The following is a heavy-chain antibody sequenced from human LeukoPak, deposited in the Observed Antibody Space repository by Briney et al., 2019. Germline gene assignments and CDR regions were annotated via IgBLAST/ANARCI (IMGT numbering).Heavy chain of an antibody. D-gene: IGHD3-3*01. J-gene: IGHJ4*02. CDR3: AREAMAVGFARFPIFNY. CDR1: GGSTCTYY. CDR2: VYFSGST. V-gene: IGHV4-59*01. Sequence: SETLSLTCTVSGGSTCTYYWRWLRQSPGKGLEWPGNVYFSGSTNYNPSLKRRVTISVDTSNNQFSLNLTSVTAADTAVYYCAREAMAVGFARFPIFNYWGQGTLVTVSS.